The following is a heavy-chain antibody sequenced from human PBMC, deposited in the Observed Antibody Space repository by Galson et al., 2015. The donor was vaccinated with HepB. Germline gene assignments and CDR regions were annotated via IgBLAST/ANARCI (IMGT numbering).Heavy chain of an antibody. Sequence: SVKVSCKASGFTFTSSAVQWVRQARGQRLEWIGWIVVGSGNTNYAQKFQERVTITRDMSTSTAYMELSSLRSEDTAVYYCAAGPYTVPPNYYYYGMDVWGQGTTVTVSS. CDR3: AAGPYTVPPNYYYYGMDV. CDR1: GFTFTSSA. V-gene: IGHV1-58*01. D-gene: IGHD2-2*02. J-gene: IGHJ6*02. CDR2: IVVGSGNT.